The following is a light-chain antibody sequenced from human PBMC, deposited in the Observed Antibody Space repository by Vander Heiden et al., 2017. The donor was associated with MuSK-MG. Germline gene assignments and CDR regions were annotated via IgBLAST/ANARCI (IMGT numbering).Light chain of an antibody. J-gene: IGKJ4*01. Sequence: DIVMPQSPLSLPVTPGEPASISCRSSQSLLHSNGYNYLDWYLQKPGQSPRLLIYWGSNRASGVPDRFSGSGSGTDFTLKISRGEAEDVGVYYCRQALQTPLTFGGGTKVEIK. CDR1: QSLLHSNGYNY. CDR2: WGS. V-gene: IGKV2-28*01. CDR3: RQALQTPLT.